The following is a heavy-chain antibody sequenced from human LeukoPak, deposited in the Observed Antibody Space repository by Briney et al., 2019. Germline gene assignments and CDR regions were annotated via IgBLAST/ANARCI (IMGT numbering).Heavy chain of an antibody. V-gene: IGHV3-30-3*01. Sequence: GGSLRLSCAASGFTFSSYAMHWVRQAPGKGLEWVAVISYDGSNKYYADSVKGRFTISRDNSKNTLYLQMNSLRAEDTAVYYCAKDYPSVRGVIIKGYYFDYWGQGTLVTVSS. J-gene: IGHJ4*02. CDR3: AKDYPSVRGVIIKGYYFDY. D-gene: IGHD3-10*02. CDR2: ISYDGSNK. CDR1: GFTFSSYA.